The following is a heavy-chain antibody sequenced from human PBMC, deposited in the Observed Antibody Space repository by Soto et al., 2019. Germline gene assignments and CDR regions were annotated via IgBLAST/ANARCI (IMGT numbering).Heavy chain of an antibody. CDR1: GFTFSTYW. J-gene: IGHJ4*02. V-gene: IGHV3-74*01. Sequence: EVQLVESGGGLVQPGESLRISCETSGFTFSTYWMHWVRQAPGKGLVWVARINKYGSGTTYADSVKGRFTISRDNAKNTLYLQMDSLRSEDTAVYFCARGPDDSDVPRWDHWGQGTLITVSS. CDR2: INKYGSGT. CDR3: ARGPDDSDVPRWDH. D-gene: IGHD4-17*01.